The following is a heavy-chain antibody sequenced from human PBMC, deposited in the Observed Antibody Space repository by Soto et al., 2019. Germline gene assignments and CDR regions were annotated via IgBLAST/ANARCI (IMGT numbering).Heavy chain of an antibody. CDR3: ASSSSGVVH. Sequence: QVQLQESGPGLVKPSQTLSLTCTVSGGSISSGGHYWSWIRQQPGKGREWIGYNYYSGSTYNPSLKRRVTISVDTAKNQFSLKLSSVTAADTAVYYCASSSSGVVHWGQGTLVTVSS. CDR2: NYYSGST. J-gene: IGHJ4*02. CDR1: GGSISSGGHY. D-gene: IGHD6-19*01. V-gene: IGHV4-31*03.